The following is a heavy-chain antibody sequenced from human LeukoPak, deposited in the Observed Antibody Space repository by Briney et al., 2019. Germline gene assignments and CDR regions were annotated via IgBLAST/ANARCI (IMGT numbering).Heavy chain of an antibody. V-gene: IGHV1-69*13. Sequence: GASVKVSCKASGGTFSSYAISWVRQAPGQGLEWMGGIIPIFVTANYAQKFQGRVTITADESTSTAYMELSSLRSEDTAVYYCASPGLDQYSSSPGWFDPWGQGTLVTVSS. CDR2: IIPIFVTA. CDR3: ASPGLDQYSSSPGWFDP. J-gene: IGHJ5*02. CDR1: GGTFSSYA. D-gene: IGHD6-6*01.